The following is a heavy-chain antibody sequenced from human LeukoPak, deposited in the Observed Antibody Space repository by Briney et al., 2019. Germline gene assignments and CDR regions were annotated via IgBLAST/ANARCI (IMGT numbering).Heavy chain of an antibody. J-gene: IGHJ6*03. Sequence: GGSLRLSCAASGFTFSSYGMHWVRQAPGKGLEWVAVIWYDGSNKYYADSVKGRFTIPRDNSKNTLYLQMNSLRAEDTAVYYCAKASYCSGGSCYYYYYMDVWGKGTTVTVSS. V-gene: IGHV3-33*06. CDR3: AKASYCSGGSCYYYYYMDV. CDR1: GFTFSSYG. CDR2: IWYDGSNK. D-gene: IGHD2-15*01.